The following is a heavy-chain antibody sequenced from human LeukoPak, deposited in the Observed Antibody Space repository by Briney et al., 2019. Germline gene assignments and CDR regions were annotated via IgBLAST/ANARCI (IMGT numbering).Heavy chain of an antibody. CDR1: GASVSSSY. D-gene: IGHD1-26*01. CDR3: AREAQWELPYGGYFDY. Sequence: SETLSLTCTVSGASVSSSYWGWIRQSPGKGLEWIGNIYYSGTTNYNPSLNSRVTMSMDTSKYQFSLKVTSLTAADTALYYCAREAQWELPYGGYFDYWGQGTLVTVSS. V-gene: IGHV4-59*02. J-gene: IGHJ4*02. CDR2: IYYSGTT.